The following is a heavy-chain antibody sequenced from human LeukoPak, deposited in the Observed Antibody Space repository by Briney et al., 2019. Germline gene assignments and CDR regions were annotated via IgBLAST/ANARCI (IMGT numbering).Heavy chain of an antibody. Sequence: RTSETLSLTCTVSGGSISSHYWSWIRQPPGKGLEWIGYIYSSGTTSYNPSLMSRVSISVDTSKNQFSLKLTSVTAADTAVYYCARGPAPTDYWGQGALVTVSS. CDR3: ARGPAPTDY. V-gene: IGHV4-59*11. J-gene: IGHJ4*02. CDR2: IYSSGTT. CDR1: GGSISSHY.